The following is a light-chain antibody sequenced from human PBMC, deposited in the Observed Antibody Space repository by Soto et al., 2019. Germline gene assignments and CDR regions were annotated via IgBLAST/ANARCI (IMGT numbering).Light chain of an antibody. CDR1: QSVRSW. J-gene: IGKJ1*01. V-gene: IGKV1-5*01. CDR3: LQDYNYPWT. Sequence: DIQMTQSPATLSASVGDRVTITCRASQSVRSWLAWYQQKPGTAPKLLIFDASRLESGVPSRFSGSASGTEFTLTISSLQPDDFATYYCLQDYNYPWTFGQGTKVDIK. CDR2: DAS.